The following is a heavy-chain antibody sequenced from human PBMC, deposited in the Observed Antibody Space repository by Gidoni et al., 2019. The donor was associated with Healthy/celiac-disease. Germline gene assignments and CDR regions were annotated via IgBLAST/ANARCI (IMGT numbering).Heavy chain of an antibody. D-gene: IGHD4-17*01. CDR1: GFPFSNAW. V-gene: IGHV3-15*01. CDR3: TTDLTTVTTKTFDY. Sequence: EVQLVESGGGLVKPGGSLRLSCAASGFPFSNAWMSWVRQAPGKGLEWVGRIKSKTDGGTTDYAAPVKGRFTISRDDSKNTLYLQMNSLKTEDTAVYYCTTDLTTVTTKTFDYWGQGTLVTVSS. J-gene: IGHJ4*02. CDR2: IKSKTDGGTT.